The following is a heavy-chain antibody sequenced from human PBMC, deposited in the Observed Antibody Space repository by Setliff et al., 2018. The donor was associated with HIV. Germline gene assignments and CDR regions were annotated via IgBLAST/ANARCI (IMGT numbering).Heavy chain of an antibody. D-gene: IGHD6-13*01. Sequence: ASVKVSCKASGYTFTGYYMHWVRQAHGQGLEWMGWINPNSGGTNYAQKFQGWVTMTTDTSTSTAYMELRSLRPDDTAVYFCAREHSTTWPYFDFWGQGTLVTVSS. CDR3: AREHSTTWPYFDF. CDR2: INPNSGGT. V-gene: IGHV1-2*04. J-gene: IGHJ4*02. CDR1: GYTFTGYY.